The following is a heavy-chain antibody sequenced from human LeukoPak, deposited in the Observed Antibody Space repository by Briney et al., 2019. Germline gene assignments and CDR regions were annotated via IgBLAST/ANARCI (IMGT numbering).Heavy chain of an antibody. V-gene: IGHV3-21*01. Sequence: PGGSLRLSCAASGFTFSSYSMNWVRQAPGKGLEWVSSISSSSSYIYYADSVKGRFTISRDNAKNSLYLQMNSLRAEDTAVYYCARDYYYGSGNFYMSRWFDPWGQGTLVTVSS. CDR1: GFTFSSYS. CDR3: ARDYYYGSGNFYMSRWFDP. D-gene: IGHD3-10*01. J-gene: IGHJ5*02. CDR2: ISSSSSYI.